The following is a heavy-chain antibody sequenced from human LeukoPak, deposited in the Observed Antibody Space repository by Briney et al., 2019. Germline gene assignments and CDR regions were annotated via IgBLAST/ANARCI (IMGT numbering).Heavy chain of an antibody. J-gene: IGHJ6*03. CDR1: GFTFSSYG. D-gene: IGHD3-10*01. CDR2: IYSGGST. V-gene: IGHV3-66*04. CDR3: ARLPTYYYGSGSYYYYYYYMDV. Sequence: PGGTLRLSCAASGFTFSSYGMSWVRQAPGKGLERVSVIYSGGSTYYADSVKGRFTISRDNSKNTLYLQMNSLRAEDTAVYYCARLPTYYYGSGSYYYYYYYMDVWGKGTTVTISS.